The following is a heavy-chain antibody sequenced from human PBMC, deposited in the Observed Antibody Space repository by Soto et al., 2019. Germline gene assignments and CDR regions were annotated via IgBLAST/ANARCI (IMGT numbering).Heavy chain of an antibody. CDR1: GFTFMNYA. CDR3: AIYYDILPGYPMDV. Sequence: GGSLRLSCAASGFTFMNYAMTWVLQAPWKGLEWVSTISGGGDSTSYTDSVKGRFTISRDNSKNTLYLQMNSLRAEDTAVYYCAIYYDILPGYPMDVWGKGTTVTVSS. CDR2: ISGGGDST. D-gene: IGHD3-9*01. J-gene: IGHJ6*04. V-gene: IGHV3-23*01.